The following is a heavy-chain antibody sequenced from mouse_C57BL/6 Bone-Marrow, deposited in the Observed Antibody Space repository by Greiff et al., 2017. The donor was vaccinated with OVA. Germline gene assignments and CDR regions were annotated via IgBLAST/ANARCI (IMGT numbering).Heavy chain of an antibody. CDR2: IWSGGST. J-gene: IGHJ1*03. CDR1: GFSLTSYG. V-gene: IGHV2-4*01. Sequence: VQRVDSGPGLVQPSQSLSITCTVSGFSLTSYGVHWVRQPPGKGLEWLGVIWSGGSTDYNAAFISRLSISKDNSKSQVFFKMNSLQADDTAIYYCAKNRGSSGYSYFDVWGTGTTVTVSS. CDR3: AKNRGSSGYSYFDV. D-gene: IGHD3-2*02.